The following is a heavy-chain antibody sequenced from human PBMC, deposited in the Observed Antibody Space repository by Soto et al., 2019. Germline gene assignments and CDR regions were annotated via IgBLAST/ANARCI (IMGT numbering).Heavy chain of an antibody. CDR2: IRRSGSPV. D-gene: IGHD1-1*01. V-gene: IGHV3-48*02. CDR1: GFTFSSHG. CDR3: ARDLDNWKLDNWFDP. J-gene: IGHJ5*02. Sequence: GGSLRLSCAASGFTFSSHGMNWIRQAPGRGLEWIAYIRRSGSPVKYADSVKGRFTISRDNAENSLFLHMNSLRDDDTAVYFCARDLDNWKLDNWFDPWGQGTLVTVSS.